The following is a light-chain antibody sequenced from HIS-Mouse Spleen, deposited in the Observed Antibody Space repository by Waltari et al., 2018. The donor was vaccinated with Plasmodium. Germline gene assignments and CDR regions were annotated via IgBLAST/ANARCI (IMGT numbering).Light chain of an antibody. CDR3: AAWDDSLSGPV. CDR1: SSHTGRNY. CDR2: RNN. V-gene: IGLV1-47*01. J-gene: IGLJ2*01. Sequence: QSVLTPPPSASGTPGQRVTISCSGSSSHTGRNYVYWYQQLPGTAPKLLIYRNNQRPSGVPDRFSGSKSGTSASLAISGLRSEDEADYYCAAWDDSLSGPVFGGGTKLTVL.